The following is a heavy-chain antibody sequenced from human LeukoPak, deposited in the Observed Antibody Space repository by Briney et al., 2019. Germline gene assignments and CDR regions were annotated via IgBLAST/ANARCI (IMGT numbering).Heavy chain of an antibody. CDR2: IYYSGST. V-gene: IGHV4-39*01. Sequence: SETLSLTCTVSGGTISSSSNYWGWIRQPPGKGLEWIGSIYYSGSTYYNPSLKSRVTISVDTSKNQFSLKLSSVTAADTAVYYCASRRVGATTHHFDYWGQGTLVTVSS. CDR3: ASRRVGATTHHFDY. CDR1: GGTISSSSNY. D-gene: IGHD1-26*01. J-gene: IGHJ4*02.